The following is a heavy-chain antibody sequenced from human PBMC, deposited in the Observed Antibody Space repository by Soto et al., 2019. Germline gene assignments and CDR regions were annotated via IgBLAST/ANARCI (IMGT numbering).Heavy chain of an antibody. V-gene: IGHV3-30-3*01. CDR2: MSYDGSNQ. CDR3: AREDYGKNYFDF. J-gene: IGHJ4*02. CDR1: GFVFKNYA. D-gene: IGHD4-17*01. Sequence: GGSLRLSCAASGFVFKNYAMHWVRQAPGKGLEWVAVMSYDGSNQFYADPVQGRFIISRDNSKNTLYLQMNSLRAEDTAVYYCAREDYGKNYFDFWGQGTLVTVSS.